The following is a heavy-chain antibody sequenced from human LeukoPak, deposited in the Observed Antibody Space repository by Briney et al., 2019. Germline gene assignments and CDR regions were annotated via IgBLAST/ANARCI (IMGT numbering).Heavy chain of an antibody. D-gene: IGHD2-2*01. Sequence: PSETLSLTCTVSGGSISSGDYYWSWIRQPPGKGLEWIGYIYYSGSTYYNPSLKSRVTISVGTSKNQFSLKLSSVTAADTAVYYCARVGYCSSTSCNRGFDYWGQGTLVTVSS. CDR3: ARVGYCSSTSCNRGFDY. V-gene: IGHV4-30-4*08. CDR1: GGSISSGDYY. J-gene: IGHJ4*02. CDR2: IYYSGST.